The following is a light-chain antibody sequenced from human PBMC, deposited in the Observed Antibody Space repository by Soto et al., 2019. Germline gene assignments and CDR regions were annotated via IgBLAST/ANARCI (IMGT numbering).Light chain of an antibody. V-gene: IGKV3-11*01. CDR2: VAS. CDR3: QQRSNWPPT. Sequence: EIVLTQSPATLSLSPGERATLSCRASQSVSSYLAWYQQKPGQAPRLLIYVASNRPTGIPARFSGSGSGTDFTLTISSLEPEDFAVYYCQQRSNWPPTFGQGTKLEIK. CDR1: QSVSSY. J-gene: IGKJ2*01.